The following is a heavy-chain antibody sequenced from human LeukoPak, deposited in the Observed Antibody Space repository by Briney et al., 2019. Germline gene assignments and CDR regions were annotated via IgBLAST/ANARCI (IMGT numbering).Heavy chain of an antibody. Sequence: SETLSLTCAVSGYSISSGYYRGWIRQPPGKGLEWIGSIYHSGSTYYNPSLKSRVTISVDTSKNQFSLKLSSVTAADTAVYYCARAYYDFWSGYYSRGDAFDIWGQGTMVTVSS. CDR2: IYHSGST. J-gene: IGHJ3*02. D-gene: IGHD3-3*01. V-gene: IGHV4-38-2*01. CDR3: ARAYYDFWSGYYSRGDAFDI. CDR1: GYSISSGYY.